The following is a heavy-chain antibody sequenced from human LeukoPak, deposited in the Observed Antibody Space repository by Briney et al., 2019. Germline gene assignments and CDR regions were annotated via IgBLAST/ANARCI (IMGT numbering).Heavy chain of an antibody. J-gene: IGHJ4*02. CDR2: IYGNDDT. V-gene: IGHV2-5*01. CDR1: GFSLSASGVG. Sequence: SGPTLVKPTQTLTLTCTFSGFSLSASGVGVGWIRQPPGKALEWLALIYGNDDTRYSPPLKTRLTITKGTSENQVVLTMTTMDPVDTATYFCAHDSPGNYGFDYWGQGTLITVSS. CDR3: AHDSPGNYGFDY. D-gene: IGHD3-16*01.